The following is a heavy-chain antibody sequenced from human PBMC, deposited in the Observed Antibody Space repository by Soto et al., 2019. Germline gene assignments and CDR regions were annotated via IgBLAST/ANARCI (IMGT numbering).Heavy chain of an antibody. CDR1: GGSISSGGYS. D-gene: IGHD6-19*01. J-gene: IGHJ5*02. CDR3: ARVRSSGWDSNWFDP. Sequence: PSETLSLTCAVSGGSISSGGYSWSWIRQPPGKGLEWIGYIYHSGSTYYNPSLKSRVTISVDRSKNQFSLKLSSVTAADTAVYYCARVRSSGWDSNWFDPRGQGTLVIVSS. V-gene: IGHV4-30-2*01. CDR2: IYHSGST.